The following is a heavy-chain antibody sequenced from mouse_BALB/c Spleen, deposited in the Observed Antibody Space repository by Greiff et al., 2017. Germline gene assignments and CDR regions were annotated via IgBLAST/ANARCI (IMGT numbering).Heavy chain of an antibody. J-gene: IGHJ2*01. Sequence: VQLQQSGAGLVKPGASVKLSCQASGYTFTEYIIHWVKQRSGQGLEWIGWFYPGSGSIKYNEKFKDKATLTADKSSSTVYMELSRLTSEDSAVYFCARHEEGGLLGYDGLFDYWGQGTTLTVSS. CDR3: ARHEEGGLLGYDGLFDY. CDR2: FYPGSGSI. V-gene: IGHV1-62-2*01. CDR1: GYTFTEYI. D-gene: IGHD2-2*01.